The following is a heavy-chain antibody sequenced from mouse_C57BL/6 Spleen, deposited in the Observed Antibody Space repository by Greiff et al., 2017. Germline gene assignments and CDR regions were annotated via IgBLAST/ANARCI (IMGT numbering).Heavy chain of an antibody. V-gene: IGHV1-18*01. CDR3: ARSGYYGSSPWFAY. Sequence: EVQLQQSGPELVKPGASVKIPCKASGYTFTDYNMDWVKQSHGKSLEWIGDINPNNGGTIYNQKFKGKATLTVDKSSSTAYMELRSLTSEDTAVYDCARSGYYGSSPWFAYWGQGTLVTVSA. D-gene: IGHD1-1*01. CDR1: GYTFTDYN. J-gene: IGHJ3*01. CDR2: INPNNGGT.